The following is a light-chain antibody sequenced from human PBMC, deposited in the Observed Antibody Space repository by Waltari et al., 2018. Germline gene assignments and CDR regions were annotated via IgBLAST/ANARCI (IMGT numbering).Light chain of an antibody. J-gene: IGLJ3*02. V-gene: IGLV2-14*03. CDR2: DVI. Sequence: QSALTQPAAVSGSPGQSITLSSTGPTSAVGGFNSASWYQVHPGQAPRVMIYDVINRPSGVSDRFSASKSGNTASLTISGLQAEDEGDYYCSSQSTNSVVLFGGGTKLTVL. CDR1: TSAVGGFNS. CDR3: SSQSTNSVVL.